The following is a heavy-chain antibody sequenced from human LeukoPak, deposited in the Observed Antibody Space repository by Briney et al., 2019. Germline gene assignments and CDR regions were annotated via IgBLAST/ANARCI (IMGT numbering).Heavy chain of an antibody. J-gene: IGHJ5*02. D-gene: IGHD3-3*01. CDR3: ARDTLLERLAVTGTWFDP. CDR1: GGSISSYY. Sequence: SETLSLTCTVSGGSISSYYWSWIRQPAGKGLEWIGRIYTSGSTNYNPSLKSRVTMSVDTSKNQFSLKLSSVTAADTAVYYCARDTLLERLAVTGTWFDPWGQGTLVTVSS. CDR2: IYTSGST. V-gene: IGHV4-4*07.